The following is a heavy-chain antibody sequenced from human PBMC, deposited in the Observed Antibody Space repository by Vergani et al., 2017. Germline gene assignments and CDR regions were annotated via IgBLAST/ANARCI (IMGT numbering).Heavy chain of an antibody. CDR2: IYYSGST. Sequence: QVQLQESGPGLVKPSQTLSLTCTVSGGSISSGGYYLSWIRQHPGKGLEWIGYIYYSGSTYYNPSLKSRVNISVDTSKNQFSLKLSSVTAADTAVYYCARGRRFPTSRYSGNYFDYWGQGTLVTVSS. CDR1: GGSISSGGYY. D-gene: IGHD5-12*01. V-gene: IGHV4-31*03. CDR3: ARGRRFPTSRYSGNYFDY. J-gene: IGHJ4*02.